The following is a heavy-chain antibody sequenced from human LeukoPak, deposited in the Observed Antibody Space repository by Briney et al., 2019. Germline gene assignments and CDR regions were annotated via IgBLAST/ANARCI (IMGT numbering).Heavy chain of an antibody. CDR3: AKDPHYYDSSGYFSLTYYFDY. CDR2: ISGSGGST. J-gene: IGHJ4*02. Sequence: PGGSLRLSCAASGFTFSSYAMSWVRQAPGKGLEWVSAISGSGGSTYYADSVKGRFTISRDNSKNTLYLQMNSLRAEDTAVYYCAKDPHYYDSSGYFSLTYYFDYWGQGTLVTVSS. CDR1: GFTFSSYA. V-gene: IGHV3-23*01. D-gene: IGHD3-22*01.